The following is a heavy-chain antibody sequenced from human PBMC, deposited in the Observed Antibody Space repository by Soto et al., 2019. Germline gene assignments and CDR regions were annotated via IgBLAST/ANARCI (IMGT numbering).Heavy chain of an antibody. CDR3: ARDPEQWLVYGMDV. CDR2: ISSSSSTI. V-gene: IGHV3-48*02. J-gene: IGHJ6*02. CDR1: GFTFSSYS. Sequence: EVQLVESGGGLVQPGGSLRLSCAASGFTFSSYSMNWVRQAPGKGLEWVSYISSSSSTIYYADSVKGRFTISRDNAKNSLYLQMNSLRDEDTAVYYCARDPEQWLVYGMDVWGQGTTVTVSS. D-gene: IGHD6-19*01.